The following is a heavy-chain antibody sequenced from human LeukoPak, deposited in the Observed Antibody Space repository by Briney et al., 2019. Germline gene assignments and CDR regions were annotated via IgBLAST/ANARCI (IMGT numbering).Heavy chain of an antibody. CDR3: AKDHYWSIDY. Sequence: GGSLRLSCAASGFTFRNYWMNWVRHAPGQGLVWVSRIKGDGISTNYADSVKGRFTISRDIAKNTLYLQMNSLRAEDTGVYYCAKDHYWSIDYWGRGTLVTVSS. D-gene: IGHD3-3*01. J-gene: IGHJ4*02. V-gene: IGHV3-74*01. CDR1: GFTFRNYW. CDR2: IKGDGIST.